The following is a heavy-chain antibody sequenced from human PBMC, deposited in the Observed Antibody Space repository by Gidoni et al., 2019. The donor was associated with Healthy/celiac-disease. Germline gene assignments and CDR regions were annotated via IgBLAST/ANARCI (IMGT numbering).Heavy chain of an antibody. CDR2: IYWNDDK. D-gene: IGHD2-2*02. J-gene: IGHJ4*02. V-gene: IGHV2-5*01. CDR3: AHSRQYCSSTSCYTGSNYDILTGYSR. CDR1: GFSLSTSGVG. Sequence: QITLKESGPTLVKPTQTLTLTSTFSGFSLSTSGVGVGWIRQPTGTALERLALIYWNDDKRYSPSLKSRLTITKDTSKNQVVLTMTNMDPVDTATYYCAHSRQYCSSTSCYTGSNYDILTGYSRWGQGTLVTVSS.